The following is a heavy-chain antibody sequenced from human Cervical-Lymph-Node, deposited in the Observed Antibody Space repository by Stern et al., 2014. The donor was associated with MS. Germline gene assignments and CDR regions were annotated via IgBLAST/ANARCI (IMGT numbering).Heavy chain of an antibody. J-gene: IGHJ5*02. D-gene: IGHD4-23*01. CDR3: VRDPHGGKNWLDP. V-gene: IGHV7-4-1*02. Sequence: QVQLVQSGSELKSLGASVRVSCKASGYSFGDYAINWVRQAPGQGLEWMGWINTYTGIPTYVQGLTGRFVFSSDTSVSTAYLEISSLKVEDTAVYYCVRDPHGGKNWLDPWGQGTLVTVSS. CDR2: INTYTGIP. CDR1: GYSFGDYA.